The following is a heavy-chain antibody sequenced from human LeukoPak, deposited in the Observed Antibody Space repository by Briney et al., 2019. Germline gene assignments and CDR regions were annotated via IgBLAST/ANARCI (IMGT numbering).Heavy chain of an antibody. Sequence: GSLRLSCEVSGLTFSSVWMHWVRQTPGQGLVWVCRINTAGSTVYADPVKGRFTISRDNAKNMVYLQMNSLRTEDTAVYYRASFRDTDNWGRGTMDTVSS. J-gene: IGHJ3*01. CDR1: GLTFSSVW. D-gene: IGHD2-21*01. V-gene: IGHV3-74*01. CDR3: ASFRDTDN. CDR2: INTAGST.